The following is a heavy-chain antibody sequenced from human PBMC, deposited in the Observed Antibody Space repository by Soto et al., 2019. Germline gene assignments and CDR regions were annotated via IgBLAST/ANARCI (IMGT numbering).Heavy chain of an antibody. CDR1: GYTFTGYY. CDR3: ARDRYENMSTDYYYGMDV. D-gene: IGHD3-10*02. V-gene: IGHV1-2*04. J-gene: IGHJ6*02. Sequence: ASVKVSCKASGYTFTGYYMHWVRQAPGQGLEWMGWINPNSGGTNYAQKFQGWVTMTRDTSISTAYMELSRLRSDDTAVYYCARDRYENMSTDYYYGMDVWGQGTTVTVS. CDR2: INPNSGGT.